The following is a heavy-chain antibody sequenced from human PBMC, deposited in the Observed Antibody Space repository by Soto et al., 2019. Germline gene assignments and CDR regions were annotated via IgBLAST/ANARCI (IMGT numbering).Heavy chain of an antibody. D-gene: IGHD1-26*01. Sequence: GESLKISCAASGFTFSSYAMSWVRQAPGKGLEWVSAISGSGGSTYYADSVKGRFTISRDNSKNTLYLQMNSLRAEDTAVYYCAKGRGGIVGATDYWGQGTLVTVSS. J-gene: IGHJ4*02. CDR2: ISGSGGST. CDR1: GFTFSSYA. V-gene: IGHV3-23*01. CDR3: AKGRGGIVGATDY.